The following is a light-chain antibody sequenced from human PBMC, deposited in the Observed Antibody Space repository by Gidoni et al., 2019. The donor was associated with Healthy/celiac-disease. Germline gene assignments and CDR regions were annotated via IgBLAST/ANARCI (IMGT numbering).Light chain of an antibody. CDR3: SSYTSSSNWV. Sequence: QSALTHPTPVSGLPGPSLPISCTGTSSDVGGYNFVSWYHQHPGKAPNLMIYDVSKRPSGVFNRFSGSKSGNTASLTISGLQAEDEADYYCSSYTSSSNWVFGGGAKLTVL. J-gene: IGLJ3*02. CDR1: SSDVGGYNF. V-gene: IGLV2-14*01. CDR2: DVS.